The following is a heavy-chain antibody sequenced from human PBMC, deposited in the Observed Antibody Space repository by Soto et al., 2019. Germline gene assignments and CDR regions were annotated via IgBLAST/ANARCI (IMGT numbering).Heavy chain of an antibody. Sequence: SETLSLTCTVSGGSISSYYWSWIRQPPGKGLEWIGYIYYSGSTNYNPSLKSRVTISVDTSKNQFSLNLSSVTAADTAVYYCARIGYDFWSGYPDDYYYYYMDVWGKGTTVTVSS. CDR1: GGSISSYY. J-gene: IGHJ6*03. CDR2: IYYSGST. V-gene: IGHV4-59*08. D-gene: IGHD3-3*01. CDR3: ARIGYDFWSGYPDDYYYYYMDV.